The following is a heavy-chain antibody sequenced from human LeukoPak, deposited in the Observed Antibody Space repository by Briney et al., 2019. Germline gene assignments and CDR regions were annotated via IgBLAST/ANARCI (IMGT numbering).Heavy chain of an antibody. CDR3: AKDPDGLWS. Sequence: PGGSLRLSCAASGFTFSSYGMHWVRQAPGKGLEWVAVIWYDGSNKYYADSVKGRFTISRDNSKNTLYLQMNSLRAEDTAVYYCAKDPDGLWSWGQGTLVTVSS. D-gene: IGHD4/OR15-4a*01. CDR1: GFTFSSYG. CDR2: IWYDGSNK. V-gene: IGHV3-33*06. J-gene: IGHJ5*02.